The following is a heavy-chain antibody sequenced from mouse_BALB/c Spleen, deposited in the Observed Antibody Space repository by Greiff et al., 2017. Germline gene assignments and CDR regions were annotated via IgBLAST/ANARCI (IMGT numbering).Heavy chain of an antibody. J-gene: IGHJ2*01. Sequence: EVMLVESGGGLVQPGGSLKLSCAASGFTFSSYGMSWVRQTPDKRLELVATINSNGGSTYYPDSVKGRFTISRDNAKNTLYLQMSSLKSEDTAMYYCARAPDGYFDYWGQGTTLTVSS. CDR1: GFTFSSYG. CDR2: INSNGGST. D-gene: IGHD2-3*01. CDR3: ARAPDGYFDY. V-gene: IGHV5-6-3*01.